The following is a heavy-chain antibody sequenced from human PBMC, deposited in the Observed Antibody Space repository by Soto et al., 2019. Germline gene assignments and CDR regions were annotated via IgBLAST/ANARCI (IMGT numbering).Heavy chain of an antibody. CDR3: ARGRYYYDSSGYHSPFDY. CDR2: IYSGGST. Sequence: EVQLVETGGGLIQPGGSLRVSCAASGFTVSSYYMSWVRQAPGKGLEWVSVIYSGGSTYYADSVKGRFTVSSDNSKNMLSVQMNSLRAEDTAVYYCARGRYYYDSSGYHSPFDYWGQGTLVTVSS. J-gene: IGHJ4*02. V-gene: IGHV3-53*05. CDR1: GFTVSSYY. D-gene: IGHD3-22*01.